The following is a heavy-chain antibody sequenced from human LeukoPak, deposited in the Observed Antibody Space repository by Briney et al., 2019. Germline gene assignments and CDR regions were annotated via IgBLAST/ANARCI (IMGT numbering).Heavy chain of an antibody. CDR3: AKGGSIAVAGILDY. D-gene: IGHD6-19*01. CDR2: ISWDGGST. J-gene: IGHJ4*02. Sequence: GGFLRLSCAASGFTFDDYTMHWVRQAPGKGLEWVSLISWDGGSTYYADSVKGRFTISRDNSKNSLYLQMNSLRTEDTALYYCAKGGSIAVAGILDYWGQGTLVTVSS. V-gene: IGHV3-43*01. CDR1: GFTFDDYT.